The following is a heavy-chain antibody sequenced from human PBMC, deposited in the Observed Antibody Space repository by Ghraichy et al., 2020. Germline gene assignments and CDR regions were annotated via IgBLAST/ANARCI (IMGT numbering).Heavy chain of an antibody. Sequence: GGSLRLSCAASGFTFSSYSMNWVRQAPGKGLEWVSSISSSSSYIYYADSVKGRFTISRDNAKNSLYLQMNSLRAEDTAVYYCASGGSYCSGGSCYGVFDYWGQGTLVTVSS. V-gene: IGHV3-21*01. CDR1: GFTFSSYS. J-gene: IGHJ4*02. CDR2: ISSSSSYI. CDR3: ASGGSYCSGGSCYGVFDY. D-gene: IGHD2-15*01.